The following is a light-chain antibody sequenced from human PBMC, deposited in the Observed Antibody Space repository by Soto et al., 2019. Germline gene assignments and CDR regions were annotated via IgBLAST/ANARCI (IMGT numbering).Light chain of an antibody. CDR3: QQYENLPT. V-gene: IGKV1-33*01. Sequence: DIQMTLSPSSLSASVGHRLTITCQARQNINYYLNWYQQTPGSAPKLLNYDASNVGAGVPSRFRGSASATDFTFTISRLQPEDIASYYRQQYENLPTFGQGTRREIK. CDR2: DAS. CDR1: QNINYY. J-gene: IGKJ5*01.